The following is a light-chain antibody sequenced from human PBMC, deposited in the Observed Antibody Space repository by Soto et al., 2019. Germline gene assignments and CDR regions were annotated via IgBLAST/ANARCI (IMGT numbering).Light chain of an antibody. Sequence: EIVLTQTPGTLPLSPGERATLSCRASQSVDSRFLAWYQQKPDQAPRLLIYRSSIRAAGFPDRFSGSGSEPDFTIIITRLVPDDLAVYYYQHYHQSRGLIFGGGTTVGI. J-gene: IGKJ4*01. CDR2: RSS. V-gene: IGKV3-20*01. CDR1: QSVDSRF. CDR3: QHYHQSRGLI.